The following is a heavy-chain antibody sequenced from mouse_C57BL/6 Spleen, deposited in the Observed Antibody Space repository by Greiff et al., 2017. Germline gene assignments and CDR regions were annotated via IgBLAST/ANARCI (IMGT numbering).Heavy chain of an antibody. J-gene: IGHJ2*01. Sequence: QVHVQQPGAELVMPGASVKLSCKASGYTFTSYWMHWVKQRPGQGLEWIGEIDPSDSYTNYNQKFKGKSTLTVDKSSSTAYMQLSSLTSEDSAVYNCARSRTDDGYFDDWGQGTTLTVSS. CDR2: IDPSDSYT. CDR1: GYTFTSYW. V-gene: IGHV1-69*01. CDR3: ARSRTDDGYFDD. D-gene: IGHD2-3*01.